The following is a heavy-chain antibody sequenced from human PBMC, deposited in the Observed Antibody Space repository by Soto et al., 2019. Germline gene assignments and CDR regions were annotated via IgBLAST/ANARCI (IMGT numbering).Heavy chain of an antibody. CDR2: ISNDGSNK. V-gene: IGHV3-30*18. Sequence: PGGSLRLSCAASGFSFSTYGMHWVRQAPGKGLEWVAFISNDGSNKYYADSVKGRFTISRDNSKNTLYLQMNSLRAEDTAVYYCAKWEDIVLVPGTFDYWGQGTLVTVSS. D-gene: IGHD2-2*01. CDR1: GFSFSTYG. CDR3: AKWEDIVLVPGTFDY. J-gene: IGHJ4*02.